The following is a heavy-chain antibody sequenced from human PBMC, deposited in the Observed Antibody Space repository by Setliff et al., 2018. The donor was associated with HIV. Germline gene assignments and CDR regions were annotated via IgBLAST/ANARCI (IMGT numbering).Heavy chain of an antibody. CDR2: ISSVSGSTI. CDR3: ARTNNNYYYDTSDYFAGYYFDS. CDR1: GFTFSSYG. V-gene: IGHV3-48*01. J-gene: IGHJ4*02. Sequence: GGSLRLSCAASGFTFSSYGMHWVRQAPGKGLEWVSYISSVSGSTIYYADSVKGRFTISRDNAKNSMFLQMNSLRAEDTAVYYCARTNNNYYYDTSDYFAGYYFDSWGQGTLVTVSS. D-gene: IGHD3-22*01.